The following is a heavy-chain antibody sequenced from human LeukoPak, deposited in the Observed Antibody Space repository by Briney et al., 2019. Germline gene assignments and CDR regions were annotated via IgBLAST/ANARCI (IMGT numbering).Heavy chain of an antibody. CDR1: GYTFNIYG. V-gene: IGHV1-18*01. Sequence: GASVKVSCKASGYTFNIYGINWVRQAPGQGIEWMGWISVDNGNTDSAQNLQGRLTMTTDTSTSTAYMELRSLRSDDTAIYFCARDFFGGRSGYARRGIKYWGQGTLVTVSS. CDR2: ISVDNGNT. J-gene: IGHJ4*02. CDR3: ARDFFGGRSGYARRGIKY. D-gene: IGHD5-12*01.